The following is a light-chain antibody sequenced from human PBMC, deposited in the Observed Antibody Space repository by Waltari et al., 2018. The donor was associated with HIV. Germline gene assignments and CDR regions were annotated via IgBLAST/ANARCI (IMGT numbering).Light chain of an antibody. CDR2: EKN. CDR3: GAWDSGLSAWV. V-gene: IGLV1-51*01. Sequence: HSVLTQPPSVSAAPGQKVTISCSGRSSNLGNNYVSWYQQFPATAPKHLSYEKNRRPPGMPARFCGTKAGTSATRGITGLQTGDEAGYYCGAWDSGLSAWVFGGGTKLTVL. J-gene: IGLJ3*02. CDR1: SSNLGNNY.